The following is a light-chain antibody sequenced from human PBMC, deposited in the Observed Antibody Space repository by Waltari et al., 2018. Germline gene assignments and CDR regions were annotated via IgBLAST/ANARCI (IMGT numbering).Light chain of an antibody. Sequence: EIVLTQSPATLSLSSGDRSTLSCRASQSVSSSLAWYQQRPSQAPRLLIYDATNRATGIPARFSGSGSGTDFTLTISSLEPEDFAVYYCQQRSSWPLTFGGGTKVEVK. CDR1: QSVSSS. V-gene: IGKV3-11*01. CDR3: QQRSSWPLT. CDR2: DAT. J-gene: IGKJ4*01.